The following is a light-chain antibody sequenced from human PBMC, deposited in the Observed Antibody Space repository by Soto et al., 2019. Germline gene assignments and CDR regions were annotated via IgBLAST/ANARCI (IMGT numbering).Light chain of an antibody. V-gene: IGKV3-20*01. Sequence: EIVLTQSPATLSLSPGERATLSCRASRSVGNNLAWYQKKPGQAPGLLIYGASSRATGIPDRFSGSGSGTDFTLTISRLEPEDFAVYYCQQYGSSPPITFGQGTRLEIK. CDR1: RSVGNN. CDR3: QQYGSSPPIT. J-gene: IGKJ5*01. CDR2: GAS.